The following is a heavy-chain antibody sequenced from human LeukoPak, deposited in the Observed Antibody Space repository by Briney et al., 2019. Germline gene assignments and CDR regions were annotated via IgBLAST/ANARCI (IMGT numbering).Heavy chain of an antibody. J-gene: IGHJ4*02. Sequence: SETLSLSCTVSGGSFDSSSYCWTWVRQPPGKRPEWIGTIYTSDITYNNPSLMSRVTISADTSKNQFSLKLSSVTAADTAVYYCSRALDSYKLGNYWGQGTLVTVSS. CDR3: SRALDSYKLGNY. D-gene: IGHD5-24*01. CDR2: IYTSDIT. V-gene: IGHV4-39*01. CDR1: GGSFDSSSYC.